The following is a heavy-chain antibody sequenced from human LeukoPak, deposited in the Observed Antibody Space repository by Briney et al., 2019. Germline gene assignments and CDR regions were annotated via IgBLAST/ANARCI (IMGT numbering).Heavy chain of an antibody. CDR3: ARRIAVSNYFDP. CDR1: GGSISSSSYY. J-gene: IGHJ5*02. Sequence: SETLSLTCTVSGGSISSSSYYWGWIRQPPGKGLEWIGSIYYSGSTYYNPSLKSRVTISVDTSKNQFSLRLRSVTAADTAVYYCARRIAVSNYFDPWGQGTLVTVSS. D-gene: IGHD4-11*01. CDR2: IYYSGST. V-gene: IGHV4-39*01.